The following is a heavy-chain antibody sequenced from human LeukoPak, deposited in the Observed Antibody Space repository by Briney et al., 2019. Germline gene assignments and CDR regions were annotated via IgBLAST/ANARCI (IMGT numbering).Heavy chain of an antibody. V-gene: IGHV3-11*04. CDR2: ISPSGTDI. CDR3: AREGTTTVTTDY. D-gene: IGHD4-17*01. J-gene: IGHJ4*02. Sequence: GSLRLSCAVSGFTFTDTYMTWIRQAPGKGLESLSYISPSGTDIPYADSVKGRFTISRDNAKNSLYLQMNSLRAEDTAVYYCAREGTTTVTTDYWGQGALVTVSS. CDR1: GFTFTDTY.